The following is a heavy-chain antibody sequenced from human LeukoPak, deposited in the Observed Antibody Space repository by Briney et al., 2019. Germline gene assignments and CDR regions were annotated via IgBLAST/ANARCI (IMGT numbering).Heavy chain of an antibody. Sequence: PGGSLRLFCAAAGFTISDYWMTWVRHPPGKGLEWVASIKQDGSEKLYVDSVKGRFTISRDNAGNSLSLQMNSLRDEDTAVYYCTRRNIAPAGVYQYNYMDVWGKGTTVTVSS. CDR3: TRRNIAPAGVYQYNYMDV. D-gene: IGHD6-13*01. J-gene: IGHJ6*03. V-gene: IGHV3-7*01. CDR2: IKQDGSEK. CDR1: GFTISDYW.